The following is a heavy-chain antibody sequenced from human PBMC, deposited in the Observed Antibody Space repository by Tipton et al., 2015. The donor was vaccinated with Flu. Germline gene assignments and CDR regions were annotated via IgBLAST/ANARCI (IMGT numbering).Heavy chain of an antibody. Sequence: VQLVQSGGGLVQPGGSLRLSCAASGFTFSNYWMSWVRQAPGKGLEWVAKIKQDGSEKHYVDSVKGRFTISRDNAKNSLYVQMDSLRAEDTAVYYCARVYYYDSSGFYGEHYFDYWGQGSLVTVSS. J-gene: IGHJ4*02. CDR3: ARVYYYDSSGFYGEHYFDY. CDR1: GFTFSNYW. D-gene: IGHD3-22*01. CDR2: IKQDGSEK. V-gene: IGHV3-7*01.